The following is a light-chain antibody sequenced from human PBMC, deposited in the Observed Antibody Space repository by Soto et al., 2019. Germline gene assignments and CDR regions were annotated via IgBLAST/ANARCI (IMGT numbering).Light chain of an antibody. CDR1: SSDVGGYNY. J-gene: IGLJ1*01. CDR3: TSYAGGNNV. Sequence: QSALTQPPSASGSPGQSVTISCTGTSSDVGGYNYVSWYQQYPGKVPKHMVYEVNKRPSGVPDRFSGSTSGNTASLTVYGLQDEDEADYYCTSYAGGNNVFGTGTKVTVL. V-gene: IGLV2-8*01. CDR2: EVN.